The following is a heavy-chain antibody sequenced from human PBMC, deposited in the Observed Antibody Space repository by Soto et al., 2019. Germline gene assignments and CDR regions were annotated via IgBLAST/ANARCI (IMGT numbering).Heavy chain of an antibody. V-gene: IGHV1-8*01. CDR1: GYTFTSYD. CDR2: MNPNSGNT. D-gene: IGHD1-26*01. J-gene: IGHJ4*02. Sequence: QVQLVQSGAEVKKPGASVKVSCKASGYTFTSYDINWVRQATGQGLEWMGWMNPNSGNTAYAQKCGGGAAVARKTSISTAAVGRSSLRSEDTAVYYCAREHSGGYSHWGQGTLVSVSS. CDR3: AREHSGGYSH.